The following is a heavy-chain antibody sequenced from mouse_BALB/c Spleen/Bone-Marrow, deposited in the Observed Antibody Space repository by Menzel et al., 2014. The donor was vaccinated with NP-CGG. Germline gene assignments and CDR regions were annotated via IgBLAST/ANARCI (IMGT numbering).Heavy chain of an antibody. J-gene: IGHJ1*01. Sequence: VHVKQSGAELARSGASVKLSCTASGFNIKDYYMHWVKQRPEQGLEWIGWIDPENGDTEYAPKFQGKATMTADTSSNTAYLQLSSLTSEDTAVYYCNRYDWYFDVWGAGTTVTVSS. V-gene: IGHV14-4*02. CDR1: GFNIKDYY. CDR2: IDPENGDT. CDR3: NRYDWYFDV. D-gene: IGHD2-14*01.